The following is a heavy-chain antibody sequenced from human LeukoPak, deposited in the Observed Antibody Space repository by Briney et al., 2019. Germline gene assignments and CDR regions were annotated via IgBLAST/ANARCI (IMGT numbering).Heavy chain of an antibody. CDR1: VYTFSDYY. CDR3: ARDLGCGGDCYSFDY. D-gene: IGHD2-21*02. Sequence: APVKVSCKPSVYTFSDYYMHWVRQAPGQGLEWMGWINPYSGGSNYAQKFQDRVTLTRDTSINTAYMELSSLRSDDTAVYYCARDLGCGGDCYSFDYWGQGTLVTVSS. CDR2: INPYSGGS. J-gene: IGHJ4*02. V-gene: IGHV1-2*02.